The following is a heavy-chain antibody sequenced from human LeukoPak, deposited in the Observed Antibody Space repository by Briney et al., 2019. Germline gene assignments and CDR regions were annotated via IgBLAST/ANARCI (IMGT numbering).Heavy chain of an antibody. Sequence: EASVKVSCKASGYTFTSYDINWVRQATGQGLEWMGWMNPNSGNTGYAQKFQGRVTMTRNTSISTAYMELSSLRSEDTAVYYCARARIVGATTEEDYWGQGTLVTVSS. J-gene: IGHJ4*02. D-gene: IGHD1-26*01. CDR3: ARARIVGATTEEDY. CDR1: GYTFTSYD. V-gene: IGHV1-8*01. CDR2: MNPNSGNT.